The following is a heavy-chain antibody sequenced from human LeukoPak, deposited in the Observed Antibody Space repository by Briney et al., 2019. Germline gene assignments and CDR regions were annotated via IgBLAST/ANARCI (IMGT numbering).Heavy chain of an antibody. CDR3: AREGAAAGTGGDGEFDY. J-gene: IGHJ4*02. V-gene: IGHV4-39*07. D-gene: IGHD6-13*01. CDR1: GGSISSSSYY. CDR2: IYYSGST. Sequence: ASETLSLTCTVSGGSISSSSYYWGWIRQPPGKGLEWIGSIYYSGSTYYNPSLKSRVTISVDTSKNQFSLKLSSVTAADTAVYYCAREGAAAGTGGDGEFDYWGQGTLVTVSS.